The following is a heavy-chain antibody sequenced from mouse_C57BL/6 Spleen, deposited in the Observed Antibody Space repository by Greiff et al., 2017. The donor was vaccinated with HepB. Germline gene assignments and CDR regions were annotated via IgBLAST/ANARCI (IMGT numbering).Heavy chain of an antibody. J-gene: IGHJ1*03. CDR1: GFTFSDYG. CDR2: ISSGSSTI. D-gene: IGHD2-3*01. CDR3: ARDGYYFWYFDV. V-gene: IGHV5-17*01. Sequence: EVQLVESGGGLVKPGGSLKLSCAASGFTFSDYGMHWVRQAPEKGLEWVAYISSGSSTIYYADTVKGRFTISRDNAKNTLFLQMTSLRSEDTAMYYCARDGYYFWYFDVSGTGTTVTVSS.